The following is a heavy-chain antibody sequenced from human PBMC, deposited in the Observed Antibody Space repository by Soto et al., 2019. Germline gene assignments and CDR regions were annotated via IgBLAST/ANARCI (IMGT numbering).Heavy chain of an antibody. Sequence: GGSLRLSCAASGFTFSDYYMSWIRQAPGKWLEWVSYISSSSSYTNYADSVKGRFTISRDNAKNSLYLQMNSLRAEDTAVYYCARGRYYDSSGWCYWGQGTLVTVSS. CDR3: ARGRYYDSSGWCY. J-gene: IGHJ4*02. CDR1: GFTFSDYY. V-gene: IGHV3-11*06. CDR2: ISSSSSYT. D-gene: IGHD3-22*01.